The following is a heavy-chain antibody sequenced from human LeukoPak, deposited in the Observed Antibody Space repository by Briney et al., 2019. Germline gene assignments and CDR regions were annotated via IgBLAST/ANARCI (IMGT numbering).Heavy chain of an antibody. Sequence: PSETLSLTCTVSGGSISSGGYYWSWIRQHPGKGLEWIGYIYYSGSTYYNPSLKSRVTISVDTSKNQFSLELSSVTAADTAVYYCARADYDFWSGYGNWFDPWGQGTLVTVSS. J-gene: IGHJ5*02. D-gene: IGHD3-3*01. CDR2: IYYSGST. CDR1: GGSISSGGYY. V-gene: IGHV4-31*03. CDR3: ARADYDFWSGYGNWFDP.